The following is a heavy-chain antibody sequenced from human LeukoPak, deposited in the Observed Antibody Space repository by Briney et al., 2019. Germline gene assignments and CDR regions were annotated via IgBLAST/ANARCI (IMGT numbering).Heavy chain of an antibody. CDR3: AKCPHYYGSGTYSNWFDP. V-gene: IGHV3-23*01. CDR2: INDRGGSS. J-gene: IGHJ5*02. D-gene: IGHD3-10*01. Sequence: GGSLRLSCATSGLNFNNYAMSWVRQAPGKGLEWVSTINDRGGSSYYADFVKGRFTISRDNSENTLFLQMNSLRPDDTAVYFCAKCPHYYGSGTYSNWFDPWGQGTLVIVSS. CDR1: GLNFNNYA.